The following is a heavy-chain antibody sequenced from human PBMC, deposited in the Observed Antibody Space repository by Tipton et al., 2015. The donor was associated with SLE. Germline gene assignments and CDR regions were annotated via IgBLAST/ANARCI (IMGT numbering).Heavy chain of an antibody. V-gene: IGHV3-9*02. CDR1: GFTSADHA. D-gene: IGHD6-25*01. Sequence: SLRLSCAASGFTSADHAMYWVRQAQGKGLEWVSSISWNSASIGYVDSVKGRFTISRDNANNSLYLQMNSLRTEDTALYYCTRVRTHFVEGSGQPGYIDVWGNATTVTVSS. CDR2: ISWNSASI. CDR3: TRVRTHFVEGSGQPGYIDV. J-gene: IGHJ6*03.